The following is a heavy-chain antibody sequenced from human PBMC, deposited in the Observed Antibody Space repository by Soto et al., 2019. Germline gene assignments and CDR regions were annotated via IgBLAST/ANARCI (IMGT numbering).Heavy chain of an antibody. D-gene: IGHD2-2*01. CDR1: GFTVSSKY. CDR3: ARGRGNCVVTTCYLPFDS. Sequence: EVQLVETGGGLIQPGGSLILSCAASGFTVSSKYMSWLRQAPGKGLEWVSIIYNDGNTYYADSVKGRFTISRDNSKNTLNLQMNSLRAEDTAVYFCARGRGNCVVTTCYLPFDSWGQGTLVTVSS. CDR2: IYNDGNT. V-gene: IGHV3-53*02. J-gene: IGHJ4*02.